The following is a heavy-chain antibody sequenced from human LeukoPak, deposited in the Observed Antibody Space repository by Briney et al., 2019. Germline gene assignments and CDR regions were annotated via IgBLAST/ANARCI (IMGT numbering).Heavy chain of an antibody. CDR3: ARDYYDSSGYQNWFDS. V-gene: IGHV1-18*01. J-gene: IGHJ5*01. D-gene: IGHD3-22*01. CDR2: ISAYNGNT. Sequence: ASVKVSCKASGYTFTSYGISWVRQAPGQGLEWMGWISAYNGNTNYAQKLQGRVTMTTDTSTSTAYMELRSLRSDDTAVYYCARDYYDSSGYQNWFDSWGQGTLVTVSS. CDR1: GYTFTSYG.